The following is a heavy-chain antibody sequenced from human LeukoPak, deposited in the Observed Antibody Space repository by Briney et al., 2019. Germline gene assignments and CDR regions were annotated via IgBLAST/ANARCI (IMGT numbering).Heavy chain of an antibody. CDR1: GFTFSNAW. J-gene: IGHJ5*02. CDR2: IKSKTDGGTT. V-gene: IGHV3-15*01. D-gene: IGHD3/OR15-3a*01. CDR3: AREFWDAPPGFDP. Sequence: GGSLRLSCAASGFTFSNAWMSWVRQAPGKGLEWVGRIKSKTDGGTTDYAAPVKGRFTISRDDSKNTLYLQMNSLKTEDTAVYYCAREFWDAPPGFDPWGQGTLVTVSS.